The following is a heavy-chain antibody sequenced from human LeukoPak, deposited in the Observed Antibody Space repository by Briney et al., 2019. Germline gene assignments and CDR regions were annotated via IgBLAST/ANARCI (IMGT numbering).Heavy chain of an antibody. J-gene: IGHJ3*02. V-gene: IGHV1-18*01. D-gene: IGHD1-26*01. CDR3: ARDKYRYSGSYYVDPDAFDI. CDR1: GYTFTSYA. CDR2: ISAYNGNT. Sequence: ASVKVSCKASGYTFTSYAFRWVRQAPGQGLEWMGWISAYNGNTNYAQNLQGRVTMTTDTSTSTAYMELRSLRSDDTAVYYCARDKYRYSGSYYVDPDAFDIWGQGTMDTVSS.